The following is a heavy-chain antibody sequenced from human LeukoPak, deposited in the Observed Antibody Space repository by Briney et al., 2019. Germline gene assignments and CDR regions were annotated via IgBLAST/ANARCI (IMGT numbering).Heavy chain of an antibody. D-gene: IGHD3-22*01. CDR2: IYYSGST. V-gene: IGHV4-59*01. CDR3: TSGSIGYYYMDV. Sequence: SETLSLTCTVSGGSISSYCWSWVRQPPGKGLEWIGNIYYSGSTNYNPSLKSRVTISVDTSKNQFSLKLSSVTAADTAVYYCTSGSIGYYYMDVWGKGTTVTISS. J-gene: IGHJ6*03. CDR1: GGSISSYC.